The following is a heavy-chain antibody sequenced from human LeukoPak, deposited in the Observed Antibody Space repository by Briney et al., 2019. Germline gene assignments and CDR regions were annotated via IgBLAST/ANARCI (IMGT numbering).Heavy chain of an antibody. Sequence: GGSLRLSCAASGFTFSSYSMNWVRQAPGKGLEWVSYISSSSSTIYYADSVKGRFTISRDNAKNSLYLQMNSLRAEDTAVYYCARVGYDFWSGYYDPMFDYWGQGTLVTVSS. V-gene: IGHV3-48*01. CDR3: ARVGYDFWSGYYDPMFDY. CDR1: GFTFSSYS. D-gene: IGHD3-3*01. J-gene: IGHJ4*02. CDR2: ISSSSSTI.